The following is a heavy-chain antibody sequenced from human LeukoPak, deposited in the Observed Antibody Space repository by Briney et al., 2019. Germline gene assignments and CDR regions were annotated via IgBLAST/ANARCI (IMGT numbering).Heavy chain of an antibody. D-gene: IGHD1-26*01. CDR3: GRDWDWHVQF. CDR1: GFTFNNYA. Sequence: GGSLRLSCAASGFTFNNYAMTWVRQAPGKGLEWVSVVSGSGDNTNYADSVKGRFTISRDNSKNTLFLQMNSLRTEDTAVYFCGRDWDWHVQFWGQGTLITVSS. V-gene: IGHV3-23*01. J-gene: IGHJ4*02. CDR2: VSGSGDNT.